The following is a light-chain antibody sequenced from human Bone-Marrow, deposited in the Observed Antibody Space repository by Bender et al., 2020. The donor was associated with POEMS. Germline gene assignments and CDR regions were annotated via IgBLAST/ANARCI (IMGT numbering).Light chain of an antibody. J-gene: IGLJ1*01. CDR1: YSNIGSNP. Sequence: QSVLTQPPSASGTPGQRVTISCSGSYSNIGSNPVNWYQQLPGTAPKLLIYDNNQRPSGVPARFSGSKSGTSASLAISGLQSEDEADYYCAAWDDSLNGYVFGTGTKVTVL. V-gene: IGLV1-44*01. CDR3: AAWDDSLNGYV. CDR2: DNN.